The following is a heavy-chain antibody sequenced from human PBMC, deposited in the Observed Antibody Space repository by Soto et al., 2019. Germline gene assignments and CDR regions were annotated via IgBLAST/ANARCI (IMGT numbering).Heavy chain of an antibody. CDR3: ARDGYSSGFDH. CDR1: GFTFSRHS. Sequence: EVQLVESGGGLVEPGGSLRLSCAASGFTFSRHSLNWVRQAPGKGLEWVSSIGTTSTYIYYADSVKGRFTISRDNAKNSLYLQMDSLRAEDTAVYYCARDGYSSGFDHWGQGTLVTASS. D-gene: IGHD6-19*01. J-gene: IGHJ4*02. CDR2: IGTTSTYI. V-gene: IGHV3-21*01.